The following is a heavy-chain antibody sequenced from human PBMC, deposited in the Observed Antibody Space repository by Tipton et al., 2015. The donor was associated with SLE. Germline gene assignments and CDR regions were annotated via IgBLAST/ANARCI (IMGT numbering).Heavy chain of an antibody. D-gene: IGHD3-9*01. J-gene: IGHJ3*02. CDR1: GFSFRDYA. Sequence: SLRLSCEASGFSFRDYALDWVRQAPDKGLEWVSYVSYDGVSQYYADSVKGRFTISRDTSKNTIYLQMNRLRPEDTAVYYCTRGYYDVLTGLRYYAFDIWGQGTKVAVSS. V-gene: IGHV3-30*14. CDR3: TRGYYDVLTGLRYYAFDI. CDR2: VSYDGVSQ.